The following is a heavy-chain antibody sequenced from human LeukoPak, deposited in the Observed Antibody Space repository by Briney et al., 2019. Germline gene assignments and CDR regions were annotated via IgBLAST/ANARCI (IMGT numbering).Heavy chain of an antibody. CDR2: ISSSGSTI. J-gene: IGHJ5*02. CDR1: GFTFSSYE. V-gene: IGHV3-48*03. Sequence: GGSLRLSCAASGFTFSSYEMYWVRQAPGKGLEWVSYISSSGSTIYYADSVKGRFTISRDNAKNSLYLQMNSLRAEDTAVYYCASIVVVPAAISWGEGTLVTVSS. CDR3: ASIVVVPAAIS. D-gene: IGHD2-2*02.